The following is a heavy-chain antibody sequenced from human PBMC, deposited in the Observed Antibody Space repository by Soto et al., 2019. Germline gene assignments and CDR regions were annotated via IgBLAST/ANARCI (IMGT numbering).Heavy chain of an antibody. CDR3: ARQQWPVLNAVDI. Sequence: SETLSLTCTVSGDSINNYYWNWIRQPPGKGLEWIVHYYYSETNYNPSLKSRVTISVDTSKNQFSLKLSSVTAADTAVYYCARQQWPVLNAVDIWGQGDPGHRRL. CDR1: GDSINNYY. V-gene: IGHV4-59*01. J-gene: IGHJ3*02. D-gene: IGHD6-19*01. CDR2: YYYSET.